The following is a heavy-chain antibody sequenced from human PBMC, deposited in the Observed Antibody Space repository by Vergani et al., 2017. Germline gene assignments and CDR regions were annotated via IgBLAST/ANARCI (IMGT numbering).Heavy chain of an antibody. J-gene: IGHJ4*02. V-gene: IGHV3-49*03. D-gene: IGHD3-3*01. CDR1: GFTFGDYA. CDR3: ARNLRSGYYTGMDY. CDR2: IRSKAYGGTT. Sequence: EVQLVESGGGLVQPGRSLRLSCTASGFTFGDYAMSWFRQAPGKGLEWVGFIRSKAYGGTTEYAASVKGRFTISRDDSKSIAYLQMNSLRAEDTAVYYCARNLRSGYYTGMDYWGQGTLVTVSS.